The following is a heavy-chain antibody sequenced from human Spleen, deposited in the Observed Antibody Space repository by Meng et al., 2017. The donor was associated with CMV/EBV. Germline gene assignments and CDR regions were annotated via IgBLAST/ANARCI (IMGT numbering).Heavy chain of an antibody. D-gene: IGHD3-16*01. J-gene: IGHJ2*01. Sequence: SGHTFTNYGIQWVRQAPGQRLEWMGLVSVVNGNTRYSQTFQGRFTISRDTSSTSSTTAYMELSSLTSEDTAVYYCATEDWGSGYLDLWGRGALVTVSS. CDR2: VSVVNGNT. CDR1: GHTFTNYG. V-gene: IGHV1-3*01. CDR3: ATEDWGSGYLDL.